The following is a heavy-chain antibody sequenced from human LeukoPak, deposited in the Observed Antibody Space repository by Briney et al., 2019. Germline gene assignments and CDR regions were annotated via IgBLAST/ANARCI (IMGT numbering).Heavy chain of an antibody. Sequence: GGYLSLYCAASGFTFSNYWMNWVRQAPGKGLEWVANIKQDGSEKYYVDSVKGRFTISRDNAKNSLYLQMNSLRAEDTAVYYCARGGEYWGQGTLVTVSS. CDR3: ARGGEY. CDR2: IKQDGSEK. CDR1: GFTFSNYW. D-gene: IGHD3-10*01. V-gene: IGHV3-7*01. J-gene: IGHJ4*02.